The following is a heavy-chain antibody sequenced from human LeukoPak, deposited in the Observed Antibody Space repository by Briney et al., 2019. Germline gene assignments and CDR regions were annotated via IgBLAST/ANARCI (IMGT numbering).Heavy chain of an antibody. D-gene: IGHD6-19*01. Sequence: GGSLRLSCAASGFTFDDYGMHWVRQAPGKGLEWVSGISWNSGTVVYADSVRGRFTISRDNAKNSVYLQMNSLKAEDTALYYCAKGGYSSGWYGDHWGQGTPVTVSS. CDR3: AKGGYSSGWYGDH. CDR1: GFTFDDYG. J-gene: IGHJ4*02. V-gene: IGHV3-9*01. CDR2: ISWNSGTV.